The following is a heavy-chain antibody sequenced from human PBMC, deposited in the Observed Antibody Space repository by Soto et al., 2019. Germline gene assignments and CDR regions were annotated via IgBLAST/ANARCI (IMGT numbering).Heavy chain of an antibody. Sequence: GGSLRLSCAASGFTFSNAWINWVRQAPGKGLEWVGRIKSKTDGGTTDYAEPVKGRFAISRDDSNNMVYLQMNSLKIEDMAVYYCTTGSYSTIIIVRFDYWGHGTLVTVSS. J-gene: IGHJ4*01. CDR3: TTGSYSTIIIVRFDY. D-gene: IGHD3-22*01. V-gene: IGHV3-15*07. CDR2: IKSKTDGGTT. CDR1: GFTFSNAW.